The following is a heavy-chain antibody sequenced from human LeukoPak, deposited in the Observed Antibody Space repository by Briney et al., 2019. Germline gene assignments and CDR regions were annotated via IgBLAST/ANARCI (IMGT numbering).Heavy chain of an antibody. V-gene: IGHV3-7*04. J-gene: IGHJ4*02. CDR2: IKQDGSEK. D-gene: IGHD1-26*01. Sequence: PGGSLRLSCAASGFTFSTYWMSWVRQAPGKGLEWVANIKQDGSEKYYVDSVKGRFTISRDNAKNSLYLQMNSLRAEDTAVYYCARDEPNLYSGSLGWGQGTLVTVSS. CDR1: GFTFSTYW. CDR3: ARDEPNLYSGSLG.